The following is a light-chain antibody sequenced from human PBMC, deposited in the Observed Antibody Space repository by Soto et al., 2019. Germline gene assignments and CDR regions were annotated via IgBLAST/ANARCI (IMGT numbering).Light chain of an antibody. CDR3: QQYNSYTGLT. CDR2: TAS. V-gene: IGKV1-8*01. Sequence: AIRMTQSPSSFSASTGDRVTITCRASQGISSYLAWYQQKPGKAPNLLIYTASNLQSGVPSRFSGSGSGTEFTLTISSLQPDDFATYYCQQYNSYTGLTFGGGTKVDIK. J-gene: IGKJ4*01. CDR1: QGISSY.